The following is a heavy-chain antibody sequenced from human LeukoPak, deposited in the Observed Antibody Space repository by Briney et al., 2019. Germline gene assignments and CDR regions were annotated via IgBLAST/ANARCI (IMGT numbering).Heavy chain of an antibody. J-gene: IGHJ6*03. Sequence: QSGGSLRLSCAASGFTFSSYSMNWVRQAPGKGLEWVSYISSSSSTIYYADSAKGRFTISRDNAQNSLYLQMNSLRAEDTAVYYCARVRYDPPHYYYYMDVWGKGTTVTVSS. V-gene: IGHV3-48*01. CDR1: GFTFSSYS. CDR2: ISSSSSTI. D-gene: IGHD2-2*01. CDR3: ARVRYDPPHYYYYMDV.